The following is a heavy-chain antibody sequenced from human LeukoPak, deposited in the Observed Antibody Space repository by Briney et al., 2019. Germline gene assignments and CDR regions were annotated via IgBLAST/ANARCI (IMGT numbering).Heavy chain of an antibody. CDR1: GGSISSSSYY. V-gene: IGHV4-39*01. J-gene: IGHJ6*02. CDR2: IYYSGST. D-gene: IGHD1-26*01. CDR3: ARGGYYYYGMDV. Sequence: PSETLSLTCTVSGGSISSSSYYWGWIRQPPGKGLEWIGSIYYSGSTYYNPSLKSRVTISVDTSKNQFSLKLSSVTAADTAVYYCARGGYYYYGMDVWGQGTTVTASS.